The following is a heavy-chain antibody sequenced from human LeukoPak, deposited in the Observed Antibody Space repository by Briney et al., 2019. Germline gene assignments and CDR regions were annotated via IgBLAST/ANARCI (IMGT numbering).Heavy chain of an antibody. CDR2: IRYDGSNK. V-gene: IGHV3-30*02. Sequence: RPGGSLRLSCAASGFTFSSYVMHWVRQAPGKGLEWVTFIRYDGSNKWYADSVKGRFTISRDNSKNTLYLQMNSLRAADTAVYYCARERYYNSGEVIYWGQGTLVTVSS. CDR3: ARERYYNSGEVIY. J-gene: IGHJ4*02. D-gene: IGHD3-10*01. CDR1: GFTFSSYV.